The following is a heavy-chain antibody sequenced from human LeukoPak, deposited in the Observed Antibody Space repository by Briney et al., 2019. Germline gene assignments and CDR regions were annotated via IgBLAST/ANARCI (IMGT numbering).Heavy chain of an antibody. CDR1: GFTFSSYA. V-gene: IGHV3-23*01. Sequence: GGSLRLSCTASGFTFSSYAMYWVRQAPGKGLEWVSGIFGSGGSAHYANSVKGRFTISRDNSQNTVYLQMNSLRAEDTAVYYCGKTTTGYSSGRNPAWPVDYWGQGTLVTVSS. D-gene: IGHD6-19*01. CDR3: GKTTTGYSSGRNPAWPVDY. J-gene: IGHJ4*02. CDR2: IFGSGGSA.